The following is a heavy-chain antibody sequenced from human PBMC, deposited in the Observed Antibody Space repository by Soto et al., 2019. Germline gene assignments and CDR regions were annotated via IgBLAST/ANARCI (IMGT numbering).Heavy chain of an antibody. V-gene: IGHV4-31*03. CDR1: GGYISSGGYY. D-gene: IGHD4-17*01. CDR2: IYYSGST. J-gene: IGHJ6*02. CDR3: ARATVTKNYYYYYGMDV. Sequence: SETLSLTCTVSGGYISSGGYYWSWIRQHPGKGLEWIGYIYYSGSTYYNPSLKSRVTISVDTSKNQFSLKLSSVTAADTAVYYCARATVTKNYYYYYGMDVWGQGTTVTVSS.